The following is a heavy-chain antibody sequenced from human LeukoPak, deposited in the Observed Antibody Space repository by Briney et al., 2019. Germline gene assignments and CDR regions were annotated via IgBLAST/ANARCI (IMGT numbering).Heavy chain of an antibody. CDR3: ARHRGYCGPFDY. CDR2: INHSGST. CDR1: GGSFSVYY. V-gene: IGHV4-34*01. D-gene: IGHD6-25*01. Sequence: KPSETLSLTCAVYGGSFSVYYWSWIRQPPGKGLEGIGEINHSGSTNYNRSLKRRVTISLKKSKNQFVLKLNSVTAADTAVYYCARHRGYCGPFDYWGQGTLVTVSS. J-gene: IGHJ4*02.